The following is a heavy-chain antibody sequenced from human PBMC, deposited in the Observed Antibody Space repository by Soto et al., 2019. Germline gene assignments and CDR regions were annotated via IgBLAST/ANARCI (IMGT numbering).Heavy chain of an antibody. Sequence: SETLSLTCAVSSGSISSSNWWSWVRQPPGKGLEWIGEIYHSGSTNYNPSLKSRVTISVDKSKNQFSLKLSSVTAADTAVYYCASLPYSYGYNYMDVWGKGTTVTVSS. CDR2: IYHSGST. V-gene: IGHV4-4*02. D-gene: IGHD5-18*01. CDR1: SGSISSSNW. J-gene: IGHJ6*03. CDR3: ASLPYSYGYNYMDV.